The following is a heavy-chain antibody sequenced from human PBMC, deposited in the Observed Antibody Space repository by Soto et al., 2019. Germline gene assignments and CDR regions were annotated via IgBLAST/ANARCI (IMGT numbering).Heavy chain of an antibody. V-gene: IGHV1-69*12. Sequence: QVQLVQSGAEVKKPGSSVKVSCKASGGTFSNYPISWVRQAPGQGLEWMGGIIPIFGTVNYAQKFQGRVTIPADESTSTAYRELSSLRSEDTAVYYGAGGNHRWLQLWYFDLWGRGPLVTVSS. CDR3: AGGNHRWLQLWYFDL. D-gene: IGHD5-12*01. CDR2: IIPIFGTV. CDR1: GGTFSNYP. J-gene: IGHJ2*01.